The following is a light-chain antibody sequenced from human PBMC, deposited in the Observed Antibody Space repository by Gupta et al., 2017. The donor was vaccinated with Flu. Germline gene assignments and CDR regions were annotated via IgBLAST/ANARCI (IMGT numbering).Light chain of an antibody. CDR2: GAS. CDR3: QQYGSSPNT. Sequence: GTLSLSPGEGATLSCRASQSVSRNYLAWYQQKPGQAPRLPIYGASSRATAFPDRFSGSGSGTDFTLTISRLELEDFAVYYCQQYGSSPNTFGQGTKLEIK. CDR1: QSVSRNY. J-gene: IGKJ2*01. V-gene: IGKV3-20*01.